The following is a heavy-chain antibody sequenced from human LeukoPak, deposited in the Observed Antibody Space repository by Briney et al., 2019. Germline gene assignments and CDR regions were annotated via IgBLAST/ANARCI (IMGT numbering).Heavy chain of an antibody. CDR1: GFTFSNFG. CDR2: IFGNGFTT. Sequence: GGSLRLSCAVSGFTFSNFGMSWVRQAPGKGLEWVSAIFGNGFTTYYADSVKGRFIISRDNSQNRLFLQVNSLRVEDTAVYYCAKGLGEFASAPDSWGQGTLVTVSS. J-gene: IGHJ5*01. CDR3: AKGLGEFASAPDS. V-gene: IGHV3-23*01.